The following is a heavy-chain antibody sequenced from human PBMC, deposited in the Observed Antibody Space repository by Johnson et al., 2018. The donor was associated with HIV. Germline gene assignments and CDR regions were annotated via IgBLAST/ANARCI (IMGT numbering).Heavy chain of an antibody. CDR1: GFTFSSYA. J-gene: IGHJ3*02. CDR2: ISYDGSNK. CDR3: AKDAGIAVAEGAFDI. V-gene: IGHV3-30-3*01. Sequence: QVQLVESGGGVVQPGRSLRLSCAASGFTFSSYAMHWVRQAPGKGLEWVAVISYDGSNKYYADSVTGRFTISRDNSKNPLYLQMNSLRAEDPAVYYCAKDAGIAVAEGAFDIWGQGTMVTVSS. D-gene: IGHD6-19*01.